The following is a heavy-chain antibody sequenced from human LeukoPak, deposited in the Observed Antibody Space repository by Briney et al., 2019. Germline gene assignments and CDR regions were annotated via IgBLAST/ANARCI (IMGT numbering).Heavy chain of an antibody. D-gene: IGHD3-10*01. CDR3: APLAFSYGSGSYSPGSYNMDV. CDR1: GGSISSSSYY. J-gene: IGHJ6*02. Sequence: PSETLSLTCTVSGGSISSSSYYWGWIRQPPGKGLEWIGSIYYTGSTFYNPSLKSRVTISVDMSKSQFSLNLSSVTAADTAVYYCAPLAFSYGSGSYSPGSYNMDVWGQGTTVTVSS. V-gene: IGHV4-39*01. CDR2: IYYTGST.